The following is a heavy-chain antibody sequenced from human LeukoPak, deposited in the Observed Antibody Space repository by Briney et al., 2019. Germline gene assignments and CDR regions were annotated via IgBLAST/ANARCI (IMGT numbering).Heavy chain of an antibody. CDR3: AKVRGELLFYFYFDY. CDR2: ISGSGGST. J-gene: IGHJ4*02. Sequence: GSLRLSCAASGFTFSSYAMSWVRQAPGKGLEWVSAISGSGGSTYYADSVKGRFTISRDNSKNTLYLQMNSLRAEDTAVYYCAKVRGELLFYFYFDYWGQGTLVTVSS. D-gene: IGHD1-26*01. V-gene: IGHV3-23*01. CDR1: GFTFSSYA.